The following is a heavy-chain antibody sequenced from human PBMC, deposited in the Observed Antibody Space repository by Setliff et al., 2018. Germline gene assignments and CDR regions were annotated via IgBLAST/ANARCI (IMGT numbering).Heavy chain of an antibody. J-gene: IGHJ6*02. Sequence: SETLSLTCTVSGYSISSGYYWGWVRQPPGKGLEWLGTLSDSGSTYYNPSFKGRVTISEHSSQTQFFLELSSVTAADTAVYYCARHRGYSSPSLEYYYYGLNVWGQGTKVTVS. D-gene: IGHD3-22*01. CDR3: ARHRGYSSPSLEYYYYGLNV. V-gene: IGHV4-38-2*02. CDR2: LSDSGST. CDR1: GYSISSGYY.